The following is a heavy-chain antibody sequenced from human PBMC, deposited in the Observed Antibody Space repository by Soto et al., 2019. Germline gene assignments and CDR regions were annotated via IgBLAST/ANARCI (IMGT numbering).Heavy chain of an antibody. V-gene: IGHV3-33*07. CDR1: WFNFSRHW. Sequence: SPRLPRSGSWFNFSRHWMDWGPPGPRQGAGGGGGIWYDGSNKYYADSVKGRFTISRDNSKNTLYLQMNSLRAEDTAVYYCARDEVENYDILTGYYAYYYGMDVWGQGTTVTVSS. D-gene: IGHD3-9*01. J-gene: IGHJ6*02. CDR2: WYDGSNK. CDR3: ARDEVENYDILTGYYAYYYGMDV.